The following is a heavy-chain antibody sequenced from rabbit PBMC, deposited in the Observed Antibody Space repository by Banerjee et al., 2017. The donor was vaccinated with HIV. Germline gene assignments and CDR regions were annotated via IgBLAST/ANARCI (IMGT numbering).Heavy chain of an antibody. CDR2: IYGGSSGGT. J-gene: IGHJ4*01. D-gene: IGHD4-1*01. CDR3: ARDLAGVVGWNLNL. CDR1: EFTISGNYY. V-gene: IGHV1S40*01. Sequence: QSLEESGGDLVKPGASLTLTCTASEFTISGNYYMCWVRQAPGKGLEWIACIYGGSSGGTYYATWAKGRFTISKTSSTTVTLQMTGLTAADTATYFCARDLAGVVGWNLNLWGPGTLVTVS.